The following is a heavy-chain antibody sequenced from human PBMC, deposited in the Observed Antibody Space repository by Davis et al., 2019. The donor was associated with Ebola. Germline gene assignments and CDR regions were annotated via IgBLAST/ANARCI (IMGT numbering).Heavy chain of an antibody. CDR2: TYYRSKWYN. CDR1: GDSVSSHSAA. J-gene: IGHJ6*04. CDR3: ARDRVPIYDFWSGFPQGRGMDV. V-gene: IGHV6-1*01. D-gene: IGHD3-3*01. Sequence: SQTLSLTCAISGDSVSSHSAAWNWIRQSPSRGLEWLGRTYYRSKWYNDYAVSVKSRITINPDTSKNQFSLQLNSVTPEDTAVYYCARDRVPIYDFWSGFPQGRGMDVWGKGTTVTVSS.